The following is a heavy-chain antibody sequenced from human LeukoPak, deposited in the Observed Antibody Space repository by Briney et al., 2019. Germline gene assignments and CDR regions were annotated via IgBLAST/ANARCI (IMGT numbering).Heavy chain of an antibody. J-gene: IGHJ6*03. D-gene: IGHD3-22*01. V-gene: IGHV3-21*01. CDR3: ARDSSGSSYYYYYYMDV. CDR1: GFTFSSYS. CDR2: ISNSRSYI. Sequence: GGSLRLSCAASGFTFSSYSMTWVRQAPGKGLEWVSYISNSRSYIYYADAVKGRFTISRENAKNSLYLQMNSLRAEDTAVYYCARDSSGSSYYYYYYMDVWSKGSTVTVSS.